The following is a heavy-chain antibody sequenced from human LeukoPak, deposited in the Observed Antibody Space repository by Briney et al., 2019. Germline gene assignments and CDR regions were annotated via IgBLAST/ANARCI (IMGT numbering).Heavy chain of an antibody. CDR2: SIPIFGTA. D-gene: IGHD6-19*01. CDR1: GCTFSSYA. Sequence: ASVKVSCKASGCTFSSYAISWVRQAPGQGLEWMGGSIPIFGTANYAQKFQGRVTITTDESTSTAYMELSSLRSEDTAVYYWARDTAAYSSGWTGYYFDYWGQGTLVTVSS. CDR3: ARDTAAYSSGWTGYYFDY. J-gene: IGHJ4*02. V-gene: IGHV1-69*05.